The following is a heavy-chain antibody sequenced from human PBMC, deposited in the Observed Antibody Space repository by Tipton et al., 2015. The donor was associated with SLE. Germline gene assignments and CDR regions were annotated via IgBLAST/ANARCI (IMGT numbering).Heavy chain of an antibody. CDR1: GASVSSRSYY. CDR2: IYTGGFT. CDR3: ARVLDVLDY. J-gene: IGHJ4*02. D-gene: IGHD1-1*01. V-gene: IGHV4-61*02. Sequence: TLPLTCTVSGASVSSRSYYWNWVRQPAGKGLEWIGRIYTGGFTYYNPSLESRVTISMDTSKNQFSLKLTSVTAADTAVYYCARVLDVLDYWGQGTLVTVSS.